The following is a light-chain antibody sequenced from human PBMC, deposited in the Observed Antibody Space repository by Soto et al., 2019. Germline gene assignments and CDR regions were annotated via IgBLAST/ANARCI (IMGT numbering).Light chain of an antibody. CDR3: SSYSSSITHVV. CDR2: DVT. CDR1: SSDVGDFNY. Sequence: QSALTQPASVSGSPGRSVTISCTGSSSDVGDFNYVSWCQHLPGRAPKLIIYDVTNRPSGISYRFSASKSGRTASLTISGLQAEDEADYYCSSYSSSITHVVFGGGTKLTVL. J-gene: IGLJ2*01. V-gene: IGLV2-14*03.